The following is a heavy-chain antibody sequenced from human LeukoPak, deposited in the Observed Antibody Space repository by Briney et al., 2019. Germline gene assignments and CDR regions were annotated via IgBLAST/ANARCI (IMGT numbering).Heavy chain of an antibody. D-gene: IGHD3-10*01. CDR3: ARYADYYGSGSYYNSDY. CDR2: VSAYNGNT. J-gene: IGHJ4*02. Sequence: ASVKVSCKASGYTFTSYGISWVRQAPGQGLEWMGWVSAYNGNTNYAQKLQGRVTMTTDTSTSTAYMELRSLRSDDTAVYYCARYADYYGSGSYYNSDYWGQGTLVTVSS. CDR1: GYTFTSYG. V-gene: IGHV1-18*01.